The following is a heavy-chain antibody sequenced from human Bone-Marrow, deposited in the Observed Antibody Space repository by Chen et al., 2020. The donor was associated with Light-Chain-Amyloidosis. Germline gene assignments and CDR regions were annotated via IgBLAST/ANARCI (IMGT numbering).Heavy chain of an antibody. J-gene: IGHJ5*02. D-gene: IGHD5-12*01. CDR3: ARYEPPFSDSIISGYTA. Sequence: QVELQQWGAGLLKPSETLSLTCGIHNGAFGDDYWTWIRQPPGKGLQWIAEINHSGSANYNSSLKSRTTISVDKSKNRFSLRMISVTAADTAVYYCARYEPPFSDSIISGYTAWGQGTSVTVSS. CDR1: NGAFGDDY. CDR2: INHSGSA. V-gene: IGHV4-34*01.